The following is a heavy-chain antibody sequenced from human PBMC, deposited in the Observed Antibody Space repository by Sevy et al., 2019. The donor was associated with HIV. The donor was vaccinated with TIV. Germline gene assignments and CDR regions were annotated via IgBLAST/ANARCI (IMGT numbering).Heavy chain of an antibody. CDR2: ISHGGSYE. J-gene: IGHJ3*02. Sequence: GGSLRLSCGASGFAFRDSAIHWVRQSPGKGLEWVALISHGGSYEYYVDSVKGRFTVSSDRSKNILYLQMDSLRAEDTAVYYCARMVSGGLRWELIKENAFDIWGQGTAVTVSS. D-gene: IGHD4-17*01. CDR3: ARMVSGGLRWELIKENAFDI. V-gene: IGHV3-30-3*01. CDR1: GFAFRDSA.